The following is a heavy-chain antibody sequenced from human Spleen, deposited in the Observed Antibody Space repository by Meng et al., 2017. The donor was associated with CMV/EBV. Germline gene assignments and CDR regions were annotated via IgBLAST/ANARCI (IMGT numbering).Heavy chain of an antibody. V-gene: IGHV3-9*01. Sequence: GGSLRLSCEASGFTFDDYAMHWVRQAPGKGLEWVSGISWNSVSIGYADSVKGRFTISRDNAKNSLYLQMNSLRPEDTALYYCAKAPEYCSSTSCFTFDYWGQGTLVTVSS. CDR2: ISWNSVSI. D-gene: IGHD2-2*02. CDR3: AKAPEYCSSTSCFTFDY. CDR1: GFTFDDYA. J-gene: IGHJ4*02.